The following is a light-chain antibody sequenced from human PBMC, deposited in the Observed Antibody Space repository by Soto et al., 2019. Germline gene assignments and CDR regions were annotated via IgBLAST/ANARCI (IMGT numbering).Light chain of an antibody. Sequence: AIHMTQSPSSLSASVGDRVTISCRASQDIGNALGWYQQKPGKPPKVLIYGASNLQSGVPPRFSGSGSGTEFTLTISSLQSEDFAVYYCQQYNNWPQTFGQGTKVDIK. CDR3: QQYNNWPQT. J-gene: IGKJ1*01. V-gene: IGKV1D-13*01. CDR1: QDIGNA. CDR2: GAS.